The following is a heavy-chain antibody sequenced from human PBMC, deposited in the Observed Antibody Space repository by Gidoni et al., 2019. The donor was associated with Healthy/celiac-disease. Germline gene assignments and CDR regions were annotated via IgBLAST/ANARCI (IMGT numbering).Heavy chain of an antibody. CDR3: ATGLLAVAGTVDAFDI. J-gene: IGHJ3*02. D-gene: IGHD6-19*01. CDR2: FDPEDGET. Sequence: QVQLVQSGAEVKKPGASVTVSCKVSGYTLPELSMHWVRQAPGKGLEWMGGFDPEDGETSYAQKFQGRVTMTEDTSTDTAYMELSSLRSEDTAVYYCATGLLAVAGTVDAFDIWGQGTMVTVSS. V-gene: IGHV1-24*01. CDR1: GYTLPELS.